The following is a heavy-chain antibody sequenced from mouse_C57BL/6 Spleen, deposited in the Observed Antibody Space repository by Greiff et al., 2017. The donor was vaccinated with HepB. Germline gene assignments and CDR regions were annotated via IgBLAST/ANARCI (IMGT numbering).Heavy chain of an antibody. D-gene: IGHD1-1*01. CDR1: GYTFTSYW. Sequence: VQLQQSGAELVRPGSSVKLSCKASGYTFTSYWMHWVKQRPIQGLEWIGNIDPSDSETHYNQKFKDKATLTVDKSSSTAYMQLSSLTSEDSAVYYCAREDYYYGSSYAFAYWGQGTLVTVSA. CDR3: AREDYYYGSSYAFAY. CDR2: IDPSDSET. V-gene: IGHV1-52*01. J-gene: IGHJ3*01.